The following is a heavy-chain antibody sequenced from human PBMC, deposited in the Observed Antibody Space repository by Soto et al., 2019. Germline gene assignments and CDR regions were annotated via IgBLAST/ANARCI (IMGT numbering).Heavy chain of an antibody. CDR1: GGTFSSYA. J-gene: IGHJ4*02. CDR3: ARASSGLWSGKLQNDY. D-gene: IGHD3-3*01. CDR2: IIPIFGTA. V-gene: IGHV1-69*13. Sequence: ASVKVSCKASGGTFSSYAISWVRQAPGQGLEWMGGIIPIFGTANYAQKFQGRVTITADESTSTAYMELSSLRSEDTAVYYCARASSGLWSGKLQNDYWGQGPQVTVSS.